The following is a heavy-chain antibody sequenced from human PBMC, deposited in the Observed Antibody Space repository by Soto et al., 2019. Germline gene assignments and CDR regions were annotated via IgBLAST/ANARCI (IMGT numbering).Heavy chain of an antibody. V-gene: IGHV1-69*06. J-gene: IGHJ1*01. CDR1: GGTFSSYA. D-gene: IGHD3-22*01. CDR2: IIPIFGTA. Sequence: SVKVSCKSSGGTFSSYAISWVRQAPGQGLEWMGGIIPIFGTANYAQKFQGRVTITADKSTSTAYMELSSLRSEDTAVYYCAGERITMIVPPCPHGKFCAYWGQGTPVTVSS. CDR3: AGERITMIVPPCPHGKFCAY.